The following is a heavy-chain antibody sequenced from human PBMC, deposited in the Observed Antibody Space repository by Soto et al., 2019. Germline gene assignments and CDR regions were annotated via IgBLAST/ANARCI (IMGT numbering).Heavy chain of an antibody. Sequence: ETLSLTCTVSGGSISSSSYYWGWIRQPPGKGLEWIGSIYYSGSTYYNPSLKSRVTISVDTSKNQFSLKLSSVTAADTAVYYCARRYYDFWSGSSGWFDPWGQGTLVTVSS. V-gene: IGHV4-39*01. J-gene: IGHJ5*02. CDR3: ARRYYDFWSGSSGWFDP. CDR2: IYYSGST. D-gene: IGHD3-3*01. CDR1: GGSISSSSYY.